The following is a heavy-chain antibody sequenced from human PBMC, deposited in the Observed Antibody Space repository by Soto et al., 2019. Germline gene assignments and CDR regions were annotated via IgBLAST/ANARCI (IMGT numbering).Heavy chain of an antibody. CDR1: GGSISSYY. CDR2: IYTSGST. V-gene: IGHV4-4*07. Sequence: QVQLQESGPGLVKPSETLSLTCTVSGGSISSYYWSWIRQPAGKGLEWIGRIYTSGSTNYNPSLKSRVTISVDTSKTQFSLKLSSVTAADTAVYYCARVRIAARTGAYGMDVWGQGTTVTVSS. CDR3: ARVRIAARTGAYGMDV. D-gene: IGHD6-6*01. J-gene: IGHJ6*02.